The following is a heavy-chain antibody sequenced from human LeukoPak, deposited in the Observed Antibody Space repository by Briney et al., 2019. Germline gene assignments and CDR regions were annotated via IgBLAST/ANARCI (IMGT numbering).Heavy chain of an antibody. D-gene: IGHD6-13*01. Sequence: ASVKVSCKASGYTFTDYYIHWVRQAPGQGLEWMGWINPNSGGTNYAQKFQGRVTMTRDTSISTAYMELSSLRSEDTAVYYCARDLGYLKKALGYWGQGTLVTVSS. J-gene: IGHJ4*02. CDR2: INPNSGGT. CDR1: GYTFTDYY. CDR3: ARDLGYLKKALGY. V-gene: IGHV1-2*02.